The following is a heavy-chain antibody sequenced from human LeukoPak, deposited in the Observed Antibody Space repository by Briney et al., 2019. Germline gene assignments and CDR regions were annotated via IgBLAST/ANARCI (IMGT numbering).Heavy chain of an antibody. J-gene: IGHJ6*02. Sequence: ASVKVSCKASGGTFSSYAISWVRQAPGQGLEWMGGIIPIFGTANYAQKLQGRVTMTTDTSTSTAYMELRSLRSDDTAVYYCARDTRRLLWFGELLADYYYYGMDVWGQGTTVTVSS. CDR3: ARDTRRLLWFGELLADYYYYGMDV. V-gene: IGHV1-69*05. CDR2: IIPIFGTA. D-gene: IGHD3-10*01. CDR1: GGTFSSYA.